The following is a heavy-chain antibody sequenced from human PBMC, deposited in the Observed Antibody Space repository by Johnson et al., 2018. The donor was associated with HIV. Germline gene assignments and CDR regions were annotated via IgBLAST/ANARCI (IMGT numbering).Heavy chain of an antibody. J-gene: IGHJ3*01. CDR1: GFTVSSNY. CDR2: TTDKLNSYTT. V-gene: IGHV3-72*01. D-gene: IGHD1-1*01. CDR3: ARENDLRRDAFDV. Sequence: VQLVESGGGLVQPGGSLRLSCAASGFTVSSNYMSWVRQAPGKGLEWVGRTTDKLNSYTTKYAASVKGRFTISRDDSKKSLYLQINSLRTEDTAVYYCARENDLRRDAFDVWCQGTVVIVSS.